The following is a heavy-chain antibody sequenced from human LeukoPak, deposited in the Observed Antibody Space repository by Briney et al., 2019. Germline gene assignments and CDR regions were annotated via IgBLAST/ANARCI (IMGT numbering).Heavy chain of an antibody. CDR1: GFIFNSYG. D-gene: IGHD2/OR15-2a*01. Sequence: GGSLRLSWAASGFIFNSYGMHWVRQAPGKGLEWVALIWYVGSNKYYTDSVKGRFTISRDNSKNTLYLEMNSLRAEDTAIYYCAREGPRGNSQFDYWGRGTLVTVSS. CDR3: AREGPRGNSQFDY. J-gene: IGHJ4*02. CDR2: IWYVGSNK. V-gene: IGHV3-33*01.